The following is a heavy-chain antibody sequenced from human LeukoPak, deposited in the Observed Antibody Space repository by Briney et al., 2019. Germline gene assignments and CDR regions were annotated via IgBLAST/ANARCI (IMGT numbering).Heavy chain of an antibody. Sequence: GGSLRLSCAASGFTFSDYYMSWIRQAPGKGLEWVSYISSSGSTIYYADSVKGRFTISRDNSKNTLYLQMNSLRAEDTAVYYCARRAGAYSHPYDHWGQGTLVTVSS. D-gene: IGHD4/OR15-4a*01. J-gene: IGHJ4*02. CDR2: ISSSGSTI. CDR3: ARRAGAYSHPYDH. V-gene: IGHV3-11*01. CDR1: GFTFSDYY.